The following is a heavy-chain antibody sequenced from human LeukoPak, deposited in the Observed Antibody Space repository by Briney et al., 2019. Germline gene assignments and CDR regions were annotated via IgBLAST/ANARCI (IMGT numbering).Heavy chain of an antibody. J-gene: IGHJ6*02. CDR1: GYGFTSYW. CDR2: IYPGDSDT. CDR3: ARASTIFGVVYGMDV. D-gene: IGHD3-3*01. V-gene: IGHV5-51*01. Sequence: GESLKISFKGSGYGFTSYWIGWVRPMPGKGLGWMGIIYPGDSDTRYSPSFQGQVTISADKSISTAYLQWSSLKASDTAMYYCARASTIFGVVYGMDVWGQGTTVTVSS.